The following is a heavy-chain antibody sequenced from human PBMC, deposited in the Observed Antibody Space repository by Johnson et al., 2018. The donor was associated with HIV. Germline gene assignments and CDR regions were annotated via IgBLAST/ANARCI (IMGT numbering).Heavy chain of an antibody. D-gene: IGHD1-26*01. J-gene: IGHJ3*02. Sequence: QVQLVESGGGVVQPEMSLRLACAASGFTFSSYPMHWVRQAPGTGLAWVAVISYDGGNKYYTDSVKGRFTISRDNSKNRLYLQMNSLRAEDTAVYYCASPSGSSRLAFDIWGQGTMVTDSS. CDR2: ISYDGGNK. CDR1: GFTFSSYP. CDR3: ASPSGSSRLAFDI. V-gene: IGHV3-30*04.